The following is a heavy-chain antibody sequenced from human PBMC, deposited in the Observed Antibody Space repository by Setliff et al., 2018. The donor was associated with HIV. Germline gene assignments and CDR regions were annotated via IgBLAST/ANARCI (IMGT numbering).Heavy chain of an antibody. Sequence: AASVKVSCKASGYTFTGYYMHWVRQAPGQGLEWMGWINPNSGGTNYAQKFQGRVTMTRDTSISTAYMELSRLRSDDTAVYYCATGPNCSGGSCYSNWFDPWGQGTLVTVSS. CDR2: INPNSGGT. J-gene: IGHJ5*02. CDR3: ATGPNCSGGSCYSNWFDP. D-gene: IGHD2-15*01. V-gene: IGHV1-2*02. CDR1: GYTFTGYY.